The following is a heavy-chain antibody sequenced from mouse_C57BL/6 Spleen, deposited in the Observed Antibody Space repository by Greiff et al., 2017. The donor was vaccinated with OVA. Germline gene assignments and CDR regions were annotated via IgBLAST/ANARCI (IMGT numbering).Heavy chain of an antibody. CDR2: IWSGGST. Sequence: VMLVESGPGLVQPSQSLSITCTVSGFSLTSYGVHWVRQSPGKGLEWLGVIWSGGSTDYNAAFISRLSISKDNSKSQVFFKMNSLQADDTAIYYCARDYYDYDSWCAYWGQGTLVTVSA. CDR1: GFSLTSYG. CDR3: ARDYYDYDSWCAY. D-gene: IGHD2-4*01. J-gene: IGHJ3*01. V-gene: IGHV2-2*01.